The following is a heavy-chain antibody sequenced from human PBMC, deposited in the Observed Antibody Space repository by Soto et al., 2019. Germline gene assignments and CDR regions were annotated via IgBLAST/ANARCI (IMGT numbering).Heavy chain of an antibody. CDR2: INPRGGST. V-gene: IGHV1-46*01. J-gene: IGHJ6*02. CDR3: ARDVGVVVDYSVDA. Sequence: QVHLVQSGAELKNPGASVKISCKASGYTFTSSYIHWVRQAPGQGLEWMGIINPRGGSTSYAQMFQGRIPMTRDTSTSTVYMELSSLRSEDTAVYFCARDVGVVVDYSVDAWGQGTTVTVSS. D-gene: IGHD2-15*01. CDR1: GYTFTSSY.